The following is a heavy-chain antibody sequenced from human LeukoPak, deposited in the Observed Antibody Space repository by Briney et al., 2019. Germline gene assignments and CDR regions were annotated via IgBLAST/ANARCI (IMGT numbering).Heavy chain of an antibody. D-gene: IGHD7-27*01. J-gene: IGHJ3*02. Sequence: PSETLSHTCAVSGDSINSRSYYWAWIRQPPGKGLEWIGSIYHSESTYYNPSLKSRVTISLDTSKNQFSLRLSSLTAADTAVYYCARDRLSLGAFDIWGQGTMVTVSS. V-gene: IGHV4-39*07. CDR3: ARDRLSLGAFDI. CDR1: GDSINSRSYY. CDR2: IYHSEST.